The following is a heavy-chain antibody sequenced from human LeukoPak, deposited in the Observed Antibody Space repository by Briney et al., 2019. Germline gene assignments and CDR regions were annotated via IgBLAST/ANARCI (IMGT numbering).Heavy chain of an antibody. CDR2: IYYSGST. CDR3: ARPRGSGSSYYFDY. V-gene: IGHV4-39*01. Sequence: PSETLSLTCTVSGGSISSSSYYWGWIRQPPGKGLEWIGSIYYSGSTYYNPSLKSRVTISVDTSKNQFSLKLSSVTAADTAVYYCARPRGSGSSYYFDYWGQGTLVTVSS. J-gene: IGHJ4*02. CDR1: GGSISSSSYY. D-gene: IGHD3-10*01.